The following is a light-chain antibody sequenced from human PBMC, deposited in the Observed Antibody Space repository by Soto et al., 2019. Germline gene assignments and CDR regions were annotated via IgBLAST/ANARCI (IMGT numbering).Light chain of an antibody. Sequence: DTQMNQSPSSLSASVGDSIAITCRASQSISSYLNWYQQKPGKAPKLLISAASILQSGVPSRFSGSGSGTDFTLTVSRLEPEDFAVYYCQQYGNSPAITFGQGTRLEIK. J-gene: IGKJ5*01. V-gene: IGKV1-39*01. CDR2: AAS. CDR3: QQYGNSPAIT. CDR1: QSISSY.